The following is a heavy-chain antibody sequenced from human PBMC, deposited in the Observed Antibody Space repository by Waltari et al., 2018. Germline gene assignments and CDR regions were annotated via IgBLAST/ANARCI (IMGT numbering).Heavy chain of an antibody. V-gene: IGHV4-59*01. CDR3: ARTQSSGLWSGYYTGTEYGMDV. CDR2: IYYSGST. D-gene: IGHD3-3*01. J-gene: IGHJ6*02. Sequence: QVQLQESGPGLVKPSETLSLTCTVSGGSISSYYWSWIRQPPGQGLEWIGYIYYSGSTNYNPSLKSRVTISVDTSKNQFSLKLSSVTAADTAVYYCARTQSSGLWSGYYTGTEYGMDVWGQGTTVTVSS. CDR1: GGSISSYY.